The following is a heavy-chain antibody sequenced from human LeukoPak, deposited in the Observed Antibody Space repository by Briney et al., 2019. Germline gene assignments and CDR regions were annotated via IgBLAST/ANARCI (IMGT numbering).Heavy chain of an antibody. J-gene: IGHJ4*02. CDR3: ARVPSDDILTGEGFDY. Sequence: SETLSLTCTVSGGSINTYYWGWIRQPPGKGLEWIGSIYHSGSTYYNPSLKSRVTISVDTSKNQFSLKLSSVTAADTAVYYCARVPSDDILTGEGFDYWGQGTLVTVSS. D-gene: IGHD3-9*01. CDR1: GGSINTYY. CDR2: IYHSGST. V-gene: IGHV4-38-2*02.